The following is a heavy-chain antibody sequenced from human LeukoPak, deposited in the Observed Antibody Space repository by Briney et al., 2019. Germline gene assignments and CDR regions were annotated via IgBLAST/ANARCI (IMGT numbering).Heavy chain of an antibody. V-gene: IGHV3-7*03. D-gene: IGHD5-12*01. J-gene: IGHJ1*01. CDR3: AKGPYSGYDKPEYFQH. CDR2: IKQDGSEK. CDR1: EFTFSSYW. Sequence: GGSLRLSCAASEFTFSSYWMSWVRQAPGKGLEWVANIKQDGSEKYYVDSVKGRFTISRDNAKDSLCLQMNSLRAEDTAVYYCAKGPYSGYDKPEYFQHWGQGTLVTVSS.